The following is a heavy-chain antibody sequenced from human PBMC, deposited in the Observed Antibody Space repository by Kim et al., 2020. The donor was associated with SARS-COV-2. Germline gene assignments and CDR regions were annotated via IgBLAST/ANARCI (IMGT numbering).Heavy chain of an antibody. D-gene: IGHD2-2*01. CDR2: IYTSGST. Sequence: SETLSLTCTVSGGSISSYYWSWIRQPAGKGLEWIGRIYTSGSTNYNPSLKSRITMSVDTSKNQFPLKLSSVTAADTAVYYCARVGCSSTSCQSMDAWGQGTTVTVSS. CDR3: ARVGCSSTSCQSMDA. J-gene: IGHJ6*02. V-gene: IGHV4-4*07. CDR1: GGSISSYY.